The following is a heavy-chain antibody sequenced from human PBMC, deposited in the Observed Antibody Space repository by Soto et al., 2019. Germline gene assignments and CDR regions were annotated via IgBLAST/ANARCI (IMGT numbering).Heavy chain of an antibody. Sequence: QLQLQESGPGLVKPAETLSLTCSVSGGSIITVSYYWAWIRQSPGKGLEWIGSVDSSGSSQYNPSLKSRVTMSVDTSKNQFSLNLRSVTATDTAVYFCARLGGAGYSSGWFSPWGQGTLVTVPS. V-gene: IGHV4-39*01. CDR2: VDSSGSS. CDR3: ARLGGAGYSSGWFSP. J-gene: IGHJ5*02. CDR1: GGSIITVSYY. D-gene: IGHD6-19*01.